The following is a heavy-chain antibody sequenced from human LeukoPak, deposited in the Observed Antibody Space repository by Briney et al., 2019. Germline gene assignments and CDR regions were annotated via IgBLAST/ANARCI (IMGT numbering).Heavy chain of an antibody. D-gene: IGHD2-21*02. CDR3: ARASYCGGDYYPPGAEYFQH. Sequence: PGGSLRLSCAASGFTVSSNYMSWVRQAPGKGLEWVSVIYSGGSTYYADSVKGRFTISRDNSKNTLYLQMNSLRAEDTAVYYCARASYCGGDYYPPGAEYFQHWGQGTLVTVSS. CDR2: IYSGGST. J-gene: IGHJ1*01. V-gene: IGHV3-53*01. CDR1: GFTVSSNY.